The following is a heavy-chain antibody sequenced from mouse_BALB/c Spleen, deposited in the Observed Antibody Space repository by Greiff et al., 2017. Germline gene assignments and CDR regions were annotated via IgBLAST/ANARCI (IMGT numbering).Heavy chain of an antibody. Sequence: DVKLVESGGGLVQPGGSLKLSCAASGFTFSSYGMSWVRQTPDKRLELVATINSNGGSTYYPDSVKGRFTISRDNAKNTLYLQMSSLKSEDTAMYYCARDRVFAYWGRGTLVTVSA. V-gene: IGHV5-6-3*01. CDR3: ARDRVFAY. D-gene: IGHD3-1*01. CDR1: GFTFSSYG. CDR2: INSNGGST. J-gene: IGHJ3*01.